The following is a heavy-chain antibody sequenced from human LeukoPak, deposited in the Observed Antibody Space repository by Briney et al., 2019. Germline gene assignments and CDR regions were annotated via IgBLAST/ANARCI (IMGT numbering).Heavy chain of an antibody. CDR1: GFTFSSYW. V-gene: IGHV3-7*01. Sequence: GGSLRLSCAASGFTFSSYWMAWVRQAPGKWLEWVANIKGDESARHQAASVNGRFTISRDNTRNSLYLQMTNLRGDDTAVYYCARDVVGSLDYWGQGTLVTVSS. J-gene: IGHJ4*02. D-gene: IGHD1-26*01. CDR2: IKGDESAR. CDR3: ARDVVGSLDY.